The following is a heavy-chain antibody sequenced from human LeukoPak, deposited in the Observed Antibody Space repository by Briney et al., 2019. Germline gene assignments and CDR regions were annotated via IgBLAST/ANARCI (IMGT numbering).Heavy chain of an antibody. V-gene: IGHV4-38-2*02. CDR3: ARVNYDILTGYLDY. J-gene: IGHJ4*02. Sequence: SETLSLTCTVSGYSISSGYYWGWLRQPPGKGLEWIGSIYHSGSTYYNPSLKSRVTISVDTSKNQFSLKLSPVTAADTAVYYCARVNYDILTGYLDYWGQGTLVTVSS. CDR1: GYSISSGYY. D-gene: IGHD3-9*01. CDR2: IYHSGST.